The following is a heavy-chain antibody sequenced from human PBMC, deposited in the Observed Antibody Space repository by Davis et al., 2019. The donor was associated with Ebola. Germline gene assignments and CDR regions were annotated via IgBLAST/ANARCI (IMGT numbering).Heavy chain of an antibody. CDR1: GGSISSSNW. CDR2: IYHSGST. J-gene: IGHJ4*02. CDR3: ARSRLRFSYGVGY. V-gene: IGHV4-4*02. Sequence: SETLSLTCAVSGGSISSSNWWSWVRQPPGKGLEWIGDIYHSGSTNYNPSLKSRVTISVDTSKNQFSLKLSSVTAADTAVYYCARSRLRFSYGVGYWGQGTLVTVSS. D-gene: IGHD5-18*01.